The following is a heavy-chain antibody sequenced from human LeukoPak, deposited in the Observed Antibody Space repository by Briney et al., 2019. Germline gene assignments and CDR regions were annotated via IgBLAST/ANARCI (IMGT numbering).Heavy chain of an antibody. CDR3: ARASSIAAAGQQAFDI. V-gene: IGHV1-46*01. CDR1: GYTFTSYY. Sequence: ASVKVPCKASGYTFTSYYMHWVRQAPGQGLEWMGIINPSGGSTSYAQKFQGRVTMTRDTSTSTVYMELSSLRSEDTAVYYCARASSIAAAGQQAFDIWGQGTMVTVSS. J-gene: IGHJ3*02. D-gene: IGHD6-13*01. CDR2: INPSGGST.